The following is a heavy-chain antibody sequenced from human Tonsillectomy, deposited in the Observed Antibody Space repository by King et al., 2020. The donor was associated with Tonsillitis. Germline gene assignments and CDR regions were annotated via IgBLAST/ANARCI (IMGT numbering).Heavy chain of an antibody. CDR3: SRHRTGYRSGWRSDWFDP. Sequence: QLQLQESGPGLVKPSETLSLTCTVSGGSISSSSYYWGWIRQPPGKGLEWIGSIYYSGSTYYNPSLKSRVTISVDTSKNQVSLKLSSVTAADTAVYYWSRHRTGYRSGWRSDWFDPWGQGTLVTVSS. CDR1: GGSISSSSYY. V-gene: IGHV4-39*01. D-gene: IGHD6-19*01. CDR2: IYYSGST. J-gene: IGHJ5*02.